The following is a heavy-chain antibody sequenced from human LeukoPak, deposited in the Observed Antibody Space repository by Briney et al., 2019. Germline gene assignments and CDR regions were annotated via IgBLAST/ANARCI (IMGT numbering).Heavy chain of an antibody. D-gene: IGHD4-17*01. CDR1: GYTFTSYG. V-gene: IGHV1-8*03. Sequence: ASVKVSCKASGYTFTSYGINWVRQATGQGLEWMGWMNPNSGNTGYAQKFQGRVTITRNTSISTAYMELSSLRSEDTAVYYCARAPLTTVTTLGDYWGQGTLVTVSS. J-gene: IGHJ4*02. CDR2: MNPNSGNT. CDR3: ARAPLTTVTTLGDY.